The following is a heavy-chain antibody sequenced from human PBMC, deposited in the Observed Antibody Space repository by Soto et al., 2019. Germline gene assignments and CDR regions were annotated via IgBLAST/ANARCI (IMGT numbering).Heavy chain of an antibody. Sequence: GASVKVSCKASGYTFSNFAMHWVRQAPGQGLEWMGGIIPIFGTANYAQKFQGRVTITADESTSTAYMELSSLRSEDTAVYYCARVRQSGTGWFDPWGQGTLVTVSS. D-gene: IGHD2-8*02. CDR2: IIPIFGTA. V-gene: IGHV1-69*13. CDR3: ARVRQSGTGWFDP. CDR1: GYTFSNFA. J-gene: IGHJ5*02.